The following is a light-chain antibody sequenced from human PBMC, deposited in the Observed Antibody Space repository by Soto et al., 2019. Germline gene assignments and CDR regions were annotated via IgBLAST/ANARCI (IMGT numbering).Light chain of an antibody. V-gene: IGLV1-40*01. CDR1: SSNIGAGYD. CDR2: GNN. CDR3: QSDDSSLGYV. J-gene: IGLJ1*01. Sequence: QSVLTQPPSVSGAPGQRVTISCTGSSSNIGAGYDVHWYQQLPGTAPKLLIYGNNHRPSVVPDRFSGSKSGTSASLAITGLHAEDEADYYCQSDDSSLGYVFGTGTQLTVL.